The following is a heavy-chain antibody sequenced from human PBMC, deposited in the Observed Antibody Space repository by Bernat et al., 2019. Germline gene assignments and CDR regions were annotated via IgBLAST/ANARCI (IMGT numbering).Heavy chain of an antibody. CDR3: TKGHHLGY. CDR1: TFTFNNYW. CDR2: INSDGSST. Sequence: EVQLVESGGGLVQPGGSLRLSCAASTFTFNNYWMHWVRQAPGRGLVWVSRINSDGSSTAYADSVEGRFTISRDKAKNTLYLQWNRLTAEDKGIYCCTKGHHLGYWGQGTLVTVSS. D-gene: IGHD3-16*01. V-gene: IGHV3-74*01. J-gene: IGHJ4*02.